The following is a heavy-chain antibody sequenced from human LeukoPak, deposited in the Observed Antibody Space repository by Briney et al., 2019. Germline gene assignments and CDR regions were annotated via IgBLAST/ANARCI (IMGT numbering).Heavy chain of an antibody. CDR3: ARAGGHCGGDCHYFDY. V-gene: IGHV1-69*13. CDR2: IIPIFGTA. CDR1: GGTFSSYA. Sequence: ASVKVSCKASGGTFSSYAISWVRQAPGQGLEWMGGIIPIFGTANYAQKFQGRVTITADESTSTAYMELSSLRSEDTAVYYCARAGGHCGGDCHYFDYWGQGTLVTVSS. D-gene: IGHD2-21*01. J-gene: IGHJ4*02.